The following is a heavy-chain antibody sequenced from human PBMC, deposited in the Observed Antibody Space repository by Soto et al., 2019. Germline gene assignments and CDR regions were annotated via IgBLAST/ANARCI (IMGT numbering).Heavy chain of an antibody. CDR1: GFSFSNDG. J-gene: IGHJ2*01. D-gene: IGHD3-22*01. Sequence: QVQLVESGGGVVQPGRSLRLSCVASGFSFSNDGMHWVRQAPGKGLEWVGVIWYDGSNKFYADAVKGRFTISRDNSKNTLYRQMNSLRAADTAVYYCARDPYYDGSVYYSVYWYFDLWGRGTLVTVS. V-gene: IGHV3-33*01. CDR3: ARDPYYDGSVYYSVYWYFDL. CDR2: IWYDGSNK.